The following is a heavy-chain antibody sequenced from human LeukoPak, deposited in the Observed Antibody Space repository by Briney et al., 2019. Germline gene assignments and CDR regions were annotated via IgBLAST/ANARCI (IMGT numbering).Heavy chain of an antibody. D-gene: IGHD3-22*01. J-gene: IGHJ4*02. CDR2: LSSSGGST. CDR1: GFTFSNYG. Sequence: TGGSLRLSCAASGFTFSNYGMNWVRQAPGKGLEWVSALSSSGGSTYYADSVKGRFTISRDNSKNTLCLLMNSLRAEDTAGYYCAKMPGISMILRYFDYWGQGTLVTVSS. V-gene: IGHV3-23*01. CDR3: AKMPGISMILRYFDY.